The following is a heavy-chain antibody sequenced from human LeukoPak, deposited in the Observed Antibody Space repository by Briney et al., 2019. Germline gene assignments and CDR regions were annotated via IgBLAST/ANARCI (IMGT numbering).Heavy chain of an antibody. CDR1: GFTFSSYA. J-gene: IGHJ5*02. CDR2: ISYDGSNK. D-gene: IGHD3-3*01. Sequence: GGSLRLSCAASGFTFSSYAMHWVRQAPGKGLEWVAVISYDGSNKYYADSVKGRFTISRDNSKNTLYLQMNSLRAEDTAVYYCARDVHDFNWFDPWGQGTLVTVSS. V-gene: IGHV3-30-3*01. CDR3: ARDVHDFNWFDP.